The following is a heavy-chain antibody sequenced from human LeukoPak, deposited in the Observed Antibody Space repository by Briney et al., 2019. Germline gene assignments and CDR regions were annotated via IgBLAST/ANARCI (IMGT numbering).Heavy chain of an antibody. V-gene: IGHV4-59*01. CDR1: GGSISSYY. D-gene: IGHD2-21*02. CDR3: ARGVVVVTAIVPDAFDI. CDR2: IYYSGST. Sequence: SETLSLTCTGPGGSISSYYWSWIRQPPGKGLEWIGYIYYSGSTNYNPSLKSRVTISVDTSKNQFSLKLSSVTAADTAVYYCARGVVVVTAIVPDAFDIWGQGTMVTVSS. J-gene: IGHJ3*02.